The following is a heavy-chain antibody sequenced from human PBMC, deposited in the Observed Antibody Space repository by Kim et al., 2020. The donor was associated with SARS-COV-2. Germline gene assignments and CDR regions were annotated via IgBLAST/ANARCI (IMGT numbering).Heavy chain of an antibody. V-gene: IGHV4-39*01. CDR3: ARHPHKSPYYYYGMDV. Sequence: LKSRVTISVDTSKNQFSLKLSSVTAADTAVYYCARHPHKSPYYYYGMDVWGQGTTVTVSS. J-gene: IGHJ6*02.